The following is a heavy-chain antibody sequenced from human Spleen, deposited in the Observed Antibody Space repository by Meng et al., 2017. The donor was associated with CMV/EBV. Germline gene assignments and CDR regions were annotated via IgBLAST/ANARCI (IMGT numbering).Heavy chain of an antibody. CDR3: AREDSSVAGTAFDS. D-gene: IGHD6-19*01. CDR2: INPSDGST. Sequence: SGFTFTSYYMHWVRQAPGLGLEWMGRINPSDGSTKYARRLQGRVTMPRDTSTSTVYMELSSLRSEDTAIYYCAREDSSVAGTAFDSWGQGTLVTVSS. CDR1: GFTFTSYY. V-gene: IGHV1-46*01. J-gene: IGHJ4*02.